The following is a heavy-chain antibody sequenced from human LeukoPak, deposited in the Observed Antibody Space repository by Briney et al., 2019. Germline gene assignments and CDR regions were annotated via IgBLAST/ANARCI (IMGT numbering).Heavy chain of an antibody. D-gene: IGHD3-16*01. V-gene: IGHV3-30*03. CDR1: GFTFSTYG. Sequence: GRSLRLSCAASGFTFSTYGMHWVRQAPGKGLEWVAVLSHDGTNKYYADSVKGRFTISRDNPKNTLYLQMNSLRAEDTAVYYCASGFLRNWYYLGDYWGQGTLVTVSS. J-gene: IGHJ4*02. CDR3: ASGFLRNWYYLGDY. CDR2: LSHDGTNK.